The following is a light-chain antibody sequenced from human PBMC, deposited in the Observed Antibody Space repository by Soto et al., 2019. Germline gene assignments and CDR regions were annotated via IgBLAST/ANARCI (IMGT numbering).Light chain of an antibody. CDR1: SSDVGVSNL. CDR2: EVS. J-gene: IGLJ3*02. Sequence: QSALTQPASVSGSPGQSITISCTGSSSDVGVSNLVSWYQQHPGKAPKLIIYEVSQRPSGVSNRFSGSKSGNTASLTISGLQADDGGDYYCCSYASRRWLFGAGTKLTVL. CDR3: CSYASRRWL. V-gene: IGLV2-23*02.